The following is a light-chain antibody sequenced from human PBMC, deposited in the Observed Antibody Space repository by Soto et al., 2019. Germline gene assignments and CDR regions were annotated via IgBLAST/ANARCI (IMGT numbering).Light chain of an antibody. V-gene: IGLV2-14*01. CDR1: SSDVGGYKY. J-gene: IGLJ3*02. CDR3: SSYTTSSPVV. Sequence: QSVLTQPASVSGSPGQSITISCTGTSSDVGGYKYVSWYQHHPGKAPKLMIYEVSNRPSGVSNRFSGSKSGNTASLTISGLQAEDEADYYFSSYTTSSPVVFCGGTKLTAL. CDR2: EVS.